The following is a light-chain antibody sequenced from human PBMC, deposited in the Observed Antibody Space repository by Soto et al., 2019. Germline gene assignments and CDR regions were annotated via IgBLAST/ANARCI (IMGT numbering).Light chain of an antibody. V-gene: IGLV2-14*03. CDR1: SSDVGDYKY. Sequence: QSALTQPASVSGSPGQSITISCTGASSDVGDYKYVSWYQHHPGKAPKLMIYDVGNRPSGVSNRFSGSKSGNTASLTISGLQAEDEADYYCSSYTSSSTLVVFGGGTQLTVL. CDR3: SSYTSSSTLVV. CDR2: DVG. J-gene: IGLJ2*01.